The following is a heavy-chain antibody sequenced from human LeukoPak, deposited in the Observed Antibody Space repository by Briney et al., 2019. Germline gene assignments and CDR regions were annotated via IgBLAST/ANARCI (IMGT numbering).Heavy chain of an antibody. CDR3: ARGVAGSGWPWGSYYYYYYMDV. Sequence: PGRSLRLSCAASGFTFSSYGMHWVRQAPGKGLVWVSRINRDGSSTSYADSVKGRFTISRDNAKNSLYLQMNSLRAEDTAVYYCARGVAGSGWPWGSYYYYYYMDVWGKGTTVTISS. CDR2: INRDGSST. J-gene: IGHJ6*03. D-gene: IGHD6-19*01. CDR1: GFTFSSYG. V-gene: IGHV3-74*01.